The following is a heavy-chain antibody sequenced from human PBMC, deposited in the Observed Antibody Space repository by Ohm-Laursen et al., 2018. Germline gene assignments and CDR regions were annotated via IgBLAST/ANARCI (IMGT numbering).Heavy chain of an antibody. CDR3: ASVWQQLVDY. D-gene: IGHD6-13*01. J-gene: IGHJ4*02. CDR1: GFAVSRNY. Sequence: SLRLSCAASGFAVSRNYMSWVRQAPGKGLEWVSVIYSGGSTYYADSVKGRFTISRDNSKNTLYLQMNSLRAEDTAVYYCASVWQQLVDYWGQGTLVTVSS. V-gene: IGHV3-53*01. CDR2: IYSGGST.